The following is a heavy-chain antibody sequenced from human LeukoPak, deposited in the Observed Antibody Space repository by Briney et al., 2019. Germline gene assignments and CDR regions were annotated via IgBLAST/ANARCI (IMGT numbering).Heavy chain of an antibody. V-gene: IGHV3-7*01. D-gene: IGHD3-22*01. J-gene: IGHJ2*01. CDR2: INQDGSEM. CDR3: ARDQGSMIVVQTTNWYFDF. Sequence: GGSLRLSCAASGFTFSNYWMSWVRQAPGKGLEWLANINQDGSEMYYVDSVKGRFTISRDNGTNSLYLQINSLRADDTAVYYCARDQGSMIVVQTTNWYFDFWGRGTLVTVSS. CDR1: GFTFSNYW.